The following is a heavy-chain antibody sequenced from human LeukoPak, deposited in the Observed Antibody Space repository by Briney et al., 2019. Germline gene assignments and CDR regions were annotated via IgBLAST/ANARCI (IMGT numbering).Heavy chain of an antibody. Sequence: PGESLRLSCAASGFTFSSYVMRWVRQAPGKGLEWVSGIGGRGDDTYYADSVKGRFTISRDKFDNTLLLQMNSLRAEDTAIYYCAKPHIRMSTVCFFDSWGQGTRVTVSS. D-gene: IGHD5/OR15-5a*01. CDR1: GFTFSSYV. J-gene: IGHJ4*02. CDR2: IGGRGDDT. CDR3: AKPHIRMSTVCFFDS. V-gene: IGHV3-23*01.